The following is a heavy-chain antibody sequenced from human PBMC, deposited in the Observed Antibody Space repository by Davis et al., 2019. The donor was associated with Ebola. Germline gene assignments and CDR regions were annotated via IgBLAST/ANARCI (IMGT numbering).Heavy chain of an antibody. D-gene: IGHD3-10*01. CDR1: GFTFSSYW. Sequence: GESLKISCAASGFTFSSYWMSWVRQAPGKGLEWVANIKQDGSEKYYVDSVKGRFTISRDNAKNSLYLQMNSLRAEDTAVYYCAREGRYGSRNTPRPVSYWGQGTLVTVSS. CDR2: IKQDGSEK. CDR3: AREGRYGSRNTPRPVSY. J-gene: IGHJ4*02. V-gene: IGHV3-7*01.